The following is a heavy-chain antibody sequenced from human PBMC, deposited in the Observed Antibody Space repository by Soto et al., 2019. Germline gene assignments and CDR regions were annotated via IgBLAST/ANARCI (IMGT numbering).Heavy chain of an antibody. V-gene: IGHV1-69*06. CDR2: IVPLSGTP. D-gene: IGHD3-16*01. J-gene: IGHJ4*02. CDR1: GGNSNSYS. Sequence: QVRLVQSGAEVKKPGSSVKLSCKVSGGNSNSYSIAWVRQAPGQGLQWLGTIVPLSGTPNHAQQFQARVTMTADTSTNTAYLELSSLRSEATAIYYCARDWRQMSRGGFFDYWGQGSLVTISS. CDR3: ARDWRQMSRGGFFDY.